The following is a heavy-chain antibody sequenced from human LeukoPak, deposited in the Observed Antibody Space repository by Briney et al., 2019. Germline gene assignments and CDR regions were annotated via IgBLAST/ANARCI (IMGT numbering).Heavy chain of an antibody. V-gene: IGHV4-39*07. CDR3: ARSPRLRYFDWLFEDNWFDP. CDR1: GDSISSSSSSYY. D-gene: IGHD3-9*01. Sequence: SETLSLTCSVSGDSISSSSSSYYWGWIRQPPGKGLEWIGSIYYIGSTYYNPSLKSRVTISVDTSKNQFSLKLSSVTAADTAVYYCARSPRLRYFDWLFEDNWFDPWGQGTLVTVSS. CDR2: IYYIGST. J-gene: IGHJ5*02.